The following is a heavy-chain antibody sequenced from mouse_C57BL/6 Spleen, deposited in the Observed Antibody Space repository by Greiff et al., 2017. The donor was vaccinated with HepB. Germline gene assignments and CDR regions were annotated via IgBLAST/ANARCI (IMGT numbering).Heavy chain of an antibody. J-gene: IGHJ4*01. CDR2: IYPGSGST. CDR3: ARDYGSPYAMDY. D-gene: IGHD1-1*01. CDR1: GYTFTSYW. Sequence: VQLQQPGAELVKPGASVKMSCKASGYTFTSYWITWVKQRPGQGLEWIGDIYPGSGSTNYNEKFKSKATLTVDTSSSTAYMQRSSLTSEDSAVYYCARDYGSPYAMDYWGQGTSVTVSS. V-gene: IGHV1-55*01.